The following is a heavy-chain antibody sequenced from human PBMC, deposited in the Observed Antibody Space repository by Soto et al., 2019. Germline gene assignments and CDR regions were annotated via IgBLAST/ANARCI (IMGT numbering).Heavy chain of an antibody. V-gene: IGHV3-48*02. CDR1: GFNFSTYG. CDR2: ISSSSTII. Sequence: EVQLVESGGGLVARGGSLRLSCAASGFNFSTYGLNWVRQAPGKGLEWISYISSSSTIIYYADSVQGRFTISRDNAKNAVYLQMNSLTDEDTAVYFCARDRQMTHWGQGTLVTVSS. J-gene: IGHJ4*02. CDR3: ARDRQMTH.